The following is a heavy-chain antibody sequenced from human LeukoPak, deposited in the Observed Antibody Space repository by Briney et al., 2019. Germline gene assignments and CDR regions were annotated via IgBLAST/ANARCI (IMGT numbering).Heavy chain of an antibody. V-gene: IGHV3-15*01. CDR3: TTDRSQQYYFDY. J-gene: IGHJ4*02. Sequence: TGGSLRLSCAASGFTFSNAWMSWVRQAPGKGLEWVGRIKRKTDGGTTDYAAPVKGRFTISRDDSKNTLYLQMNSLKTEDTAVYYCTTDRSQQYYFDYWGQGTLVTVSS. D-gene: IGHD1/OR15-1a*01. CDR2: IKRKTDGGTT. CDR1: GFTFSNAW.